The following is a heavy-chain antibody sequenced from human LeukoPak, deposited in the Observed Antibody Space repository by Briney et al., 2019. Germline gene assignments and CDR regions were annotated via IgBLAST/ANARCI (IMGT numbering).Heavy chain of an antibody. CDR3: AREPDA. V-gene: IGHV4-39*07. Sequence: SETLSLTCTVSGDSISGSNYHWGWIRQPPGKGLEWLGTVHHTGRAFYNPSLRGRTTVSVDTSKNQFSLKLTSGTAADTAVYYCAREPDAWGQGTLVTVSS. CDR2: VHHTGRA. J-gene: IGHJ5*02. CDR1: GDSISGSNYH.